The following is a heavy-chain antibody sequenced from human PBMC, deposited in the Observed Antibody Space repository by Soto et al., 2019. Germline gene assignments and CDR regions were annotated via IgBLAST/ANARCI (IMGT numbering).Heavy chain of an antibody. V-gene: IGHV4-31*03. CDR2: IYYSGST. CDR3: ARGRIGATYFDY. J-gene: IGHJ4*02. Sequence: SSETLSLTCTVSGGSISSGGYYWSWVRQHPGKGLEWIGYIYYSGSTYYNPSLKSRVTISVDTSKNQFSLKLSSVTAADTAVYYCARGRIGATYFDYWGQGTLVTVSS. CDR1: GGSISSGGYY. D-gene: IGHD1-26*01.